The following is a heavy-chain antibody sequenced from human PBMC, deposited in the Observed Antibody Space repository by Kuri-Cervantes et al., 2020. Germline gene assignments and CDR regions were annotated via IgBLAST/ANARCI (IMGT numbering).Heavy chain of an antibody. V-gene: IGHV1-18*04. Sequence: ASVKVSCKASVYTFTGYYMHWVRQAPGQGLEWMGWISAYNGNTNYAQKLQGRVTMTTDTSTSTAYMELRSLRSDDTAVYYCARDIPSNYGQTYFDYWGQGTLVTVSS. CDR3: ARDIPSNYGQTYFDY. CDR2: ISAYNGNT. CDR1: VYTFTGYY. J-gene: IGHJ4*02. D-gene: IGHD3-10*01.